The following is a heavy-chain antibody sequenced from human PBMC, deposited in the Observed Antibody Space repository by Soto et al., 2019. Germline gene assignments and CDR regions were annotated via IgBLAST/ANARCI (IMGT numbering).Heavy chain of an antibody. V-gene: IGHV1-2*04. CDR1: GYTSTGYY. D-gene: IGHD5-18*01. CDR3: ARDAAMGDYYHYGMDV. J-gene: IGHJ6*02. CDR2: INPSSGGA. Sequence: GASVKVSCKASGYTSTGYYLHWVRQAPGQGLEWMGWINPSSGGANIAQKFQGWVTMTRDTSIDTAYMELTRLRSDDTAVYYCARDAAMGDYYHYGMDVWGQGTPVTVSS.